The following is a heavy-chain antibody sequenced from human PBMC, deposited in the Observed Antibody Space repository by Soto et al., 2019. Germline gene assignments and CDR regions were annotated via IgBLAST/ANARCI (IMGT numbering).Heavy chain of an antibody. V-gene: IGHV3-23*01. Sequence: GGSLRLSCAASGFTFSSNAMSWVRQAPGKGLEWVSAISGSGGSTYYADSVKGRFTISRDNSKNTLYLQMNSLRAEDTAVYYCAKEISGYSYGYYYYYYGMDVWGQGTTVTVSS. J-gene: IGHJ6*02. D-gene: IGHD5-18*01. CDR3: AKEISGYSYGYYYYYYGMDV. CDR2: ISGSGGST. CDR1: GFTFSSNA.